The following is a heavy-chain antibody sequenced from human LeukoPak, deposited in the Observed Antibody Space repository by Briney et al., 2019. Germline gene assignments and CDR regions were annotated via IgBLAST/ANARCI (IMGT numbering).Heavy chain of an antibody. Sequence: ASVKVSCKASGCTFTGYYMHWVRQAPGQGPEWMGWINPNSGVTNYAQKFQGRVTMTRDTSISTAYMDLNRLRSDDTAVYYCAREGSSWPYYFDYWGQGTLVTVSS. CDR2: INPNSGVT. D-gene: IGHD6-13*01. CDR3: AREGSSWPYYFDY. CDR1: GCTFTGYY. J-gene: IGHJ4*02. V-gene: IGHV1-2*02.